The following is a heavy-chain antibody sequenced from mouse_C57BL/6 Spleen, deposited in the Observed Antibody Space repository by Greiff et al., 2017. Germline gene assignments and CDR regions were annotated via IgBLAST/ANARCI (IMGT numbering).Heavy chain of an antibody. J-gene: IGHJ1*03. V-gene: IGHV1-55*01. Sequence: LQQPGAELVKPGASVKMSCKASGYTFTSYWITWVKQRPGQGLEWIGDIYPGSGSTNYNEKFKSKATLTVDTSSSTAYMQLSSLTSEDSAVYYCARSRYYGSSYGWYFDVWGTGTTVTVSS. CDR3: ARSRYYGSSYGWYFDV. CDR1: GYTFTSYW. D-gene: IGHD1-1*01. CDR2: IYPGSGST.